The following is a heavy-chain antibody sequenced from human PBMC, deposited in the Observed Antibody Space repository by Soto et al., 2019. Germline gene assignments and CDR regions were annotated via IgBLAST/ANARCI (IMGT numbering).Heavy chain of an antibody. J-gene: IGHJ4*02. CDR2: SSYGGAT. D-gene: IGHD3-16*01. Sequence: LCHTCTVSGFSLRYFFHFWTWHRQRRGSGLEWVGYSSYGGATYYRPSLERRLFISVDTYKNKSSLPLNSVTAADTAAYYCATDHAGDRINYFEYWGQGTLVTVSS. V-gene: IGHV4-31*03. CDR3: ATDHAGDRINYFEY. CDR1: GFSLRYFFHF.